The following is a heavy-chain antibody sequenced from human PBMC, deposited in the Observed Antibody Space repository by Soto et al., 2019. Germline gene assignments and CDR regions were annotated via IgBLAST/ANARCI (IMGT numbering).Heavy chain of an antibody. Sequence: GASVKVSCKASGYTFTGFYVHWVRQAPRQGLEWMGWINPRNGDKILAQKFEGRATLTRDTSVTTAYMDLSSLNSDDTAVYYSARGPFGDSPIDFWGPGTMVTVSS. CDR1: GYTFTGFY. J-gene: IGHJ3*01. CDR3: ARGPFGDSPIDF. V-gene: IGHV1-2*02. D-gene: IGHD3-10*01. CDR2: INPRNGDK.